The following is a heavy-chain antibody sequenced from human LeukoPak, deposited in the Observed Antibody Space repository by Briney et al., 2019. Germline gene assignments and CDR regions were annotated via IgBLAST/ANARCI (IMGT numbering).Heavy chain of an antibody. CDR2: IGSSSSTI. CDR1: GFTFSSYA. V-gene: IGHV3-48*02. D-gene: IGHD3-22*01. Sequence: GGSLRLSCAASGFTFSSYAMSWVRQAPGKGLEWVSYIGSSSSTIYYADSVKGRFTISRDNAKNSLYLQMNSLRDEDTAVYYCARGPVVVVITGAFDIWGQGTMVTVSS. CDR3: ARGPVVVVITGAFDI. J-gene: IGHJ3*02.